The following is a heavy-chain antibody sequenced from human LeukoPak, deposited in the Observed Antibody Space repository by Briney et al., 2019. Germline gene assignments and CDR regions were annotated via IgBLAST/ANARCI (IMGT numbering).Heavy chain of an antibody. J-gene: IGHJ5*02. Sequence: PGGSLRLSCAASGFTFSSYWMSWVRQAPGKGLEWVANIKQDGSEKYYVDSVKGRFTISRDNAKNSLYLQMNSLRAEDTAVYYCAREWELLITNWFDPWGQGTLVTVSS. CDR2: IKQDGSEK. D-gene: IGHD1-26*01. V-gene: IGHV3-7*01. CDR3: AREWELLITNWFDP. CDR1: GFTFSSYW.